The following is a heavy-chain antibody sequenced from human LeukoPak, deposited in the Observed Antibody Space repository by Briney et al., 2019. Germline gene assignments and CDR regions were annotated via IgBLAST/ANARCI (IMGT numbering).Heavy chain of an antibody. D-gene: IGHD3-22*01. V-gene: IGHV3-43D*04. Sequence: HPGGSLRLSSAASGFTFDDYAMHWVRHAQGKGLEWVSLINWDGSSTYYADSVKGRFTISRDNSKNSLYLQMNSLRAEDTALYYCAKDLYSAGTYYTLIHWGQGTLVTVSS. CDR1: GFTFDDYA. J-gene: IGHJ4*02. CDR2: INWDGSST. CDR3: AKDLYSAGTYYTLIH.